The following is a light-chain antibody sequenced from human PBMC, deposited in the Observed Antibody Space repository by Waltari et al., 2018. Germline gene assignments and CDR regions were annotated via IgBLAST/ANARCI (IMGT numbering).Light chain of an antibody. V-gene: IGLV2-14*03. J-gene: IGLJ3*02. Sequence: QSALTQPASVSGSPGQSITISCTGTSSDIGKQIHVCWYQQHPGKAPKLMIFEVTNRPSGVSNRFSGSKSGNTASLTISGLQAEDEADYYCSSYTTSRTWVFGGGTKLTVL. CDR1: SSDIGKQIH. CDR3: SSYTTSRTWV. CDR2: EVT.